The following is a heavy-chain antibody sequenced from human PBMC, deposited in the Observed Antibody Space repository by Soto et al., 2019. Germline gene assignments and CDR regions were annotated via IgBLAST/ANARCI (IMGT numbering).Heavy chain of an antibody. Sequence: SVKVSCKASGYTFTSYGISWVRQAPGQGLEWMGWISAYNGNTNYAQKLQGRVTMTTDTSTSTAYMELRSLRSDDTAVYYCARDGSLDCSSTSRYTSRLNWFDPWGQGTLVTVSS. V-gene: IGHV1-18*01. CDR2: ISAYNGNT. CDR3: ARDGSLDCSSTSRYTSRLNWFDP. D-gene: IGHD2-2*02. J-gene: IGHJ5*02. CDR1: GYTFTSYG.